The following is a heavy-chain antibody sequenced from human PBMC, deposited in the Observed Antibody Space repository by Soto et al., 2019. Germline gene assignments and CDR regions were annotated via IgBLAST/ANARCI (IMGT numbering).Heavy chain of an antibody. V-gene: IGHV4-30-4*01. Sequence: QVQLQESGPGLVKPSQTLSLTCTVSGDSVSGGDSYWSWIRQPPGKALEWIGYTSFSGYTSYTPSLKSGVTTSVDMSKSQFSLRLTSVTAADTAIYYCVRGGNPYHYATSGPGTFDKWGQGTLVSVSS. CDR1: GDSVSGGDSY. CDR3: VRGGNPYHYATSGPGTFDK. CDR2: TSFSGYT. D-gene: IGHD3-22*01. J-gene: IGHJ4*02.